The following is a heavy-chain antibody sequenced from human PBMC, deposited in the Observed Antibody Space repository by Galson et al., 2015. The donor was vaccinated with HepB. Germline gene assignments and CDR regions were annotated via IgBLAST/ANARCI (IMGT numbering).Heavy chain of an antibody. CDR3: ARVTAERSYDWLTGRSDYSYYMDV. D-gene: IGHD3-9*01. J-gene: IGHJ6*03. CDR1: GFTFSTYG. CDR2: MSGSGNTI. V-gene: IGHV3-48*02. Sequence: SLRLSCAGSGFTFSTYGVNWVRQAPGKGLEWVSYMSGSGNTISYADSVKGRFTIFRDRAQTSLYLQMNSLGDEDTAVYYCARVTAERSYDWLTGRSDYSYYMDVWGKGTTVSVSS.